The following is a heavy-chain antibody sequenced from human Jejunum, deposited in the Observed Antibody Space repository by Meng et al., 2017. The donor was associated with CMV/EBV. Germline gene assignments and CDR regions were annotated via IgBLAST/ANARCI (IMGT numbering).Heavy chain of an antibody. V-gene: IGHV4-39*07. D-gene: IGHD6-13*01. Sequence: SSSYYWGWIRQSPVKGLEWVGSIYYGGSTYYNTSLKSRLTITADTSKNQFSLKVSSVTAADTAVYFCANRSRNDPSSSLYFFDYWGQGMLVTVSS. J-gene: IGHJ4*02. CDR2: IYYGGST. CDR1: SSSYY. CDR3: ANRSRNDPSSSLYFFDY.